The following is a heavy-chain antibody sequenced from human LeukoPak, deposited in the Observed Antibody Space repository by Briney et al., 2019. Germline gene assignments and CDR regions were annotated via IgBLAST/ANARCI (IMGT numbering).Heavy chain of an antibody. CDR2: ISSSSSTI. V-gene: IGHV3-48*01. CDR3: ARGSTYYDSSGQVPFDY. CDR1: GFTFSSYA. D-gene: IGHD3-22*01. Sequence: GGSLRLSCAASGFTFSSYAMSWVRQAPGKGLEWVSYISSSSSTIYYADSVKGRFTISRDNAKNSLYLQMNSLRAEDTAVYYCARGSTYYDSSGQVPFDYWGQGTLVTVSS. J-gene: IGHJ4*02.